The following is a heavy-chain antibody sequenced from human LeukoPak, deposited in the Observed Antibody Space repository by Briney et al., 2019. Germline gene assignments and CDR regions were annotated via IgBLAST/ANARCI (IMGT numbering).Heavy chain of an antibody. CDR3: ARRSKYGDYGY. Sequence: GESLKISCKGSGYSFATYWIGWVRQMPGKGLEWMGSIYPGDSDTKYSPSFRGQVTMSADKSISTAYVQWSSLKASDTAMYYCARRSKYGDYGYWGQGTLVTVSS. J-gene: IGHJ4*02. CDR2: IYPGDSDT. D-gene: IGHD4-17*01. CDR1: GYSFATYW. V-gene: IGHV5-51*01.